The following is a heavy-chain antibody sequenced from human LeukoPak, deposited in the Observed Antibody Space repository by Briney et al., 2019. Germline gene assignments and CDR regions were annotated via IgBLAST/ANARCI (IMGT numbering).Heavy chain of an antibody. CDR3: AKAGIGVVGYFDY. Sequence: GGSLRLSCAASGLSFRNYDMHWVRQGPGKGLECVAVISYDGSNEYYADSVKGRFTISRDNSKNTLYLQMNSLRVEDTAIYYCAKAGIGVVGYFDYWGQGTLVTVSS. J-gene: IGHJ4*02. CDR2: ISYDGSNE. V-gene: IGHV3-30-3*01. D-gene: IGHD6-19*01. CDR1: GLSFRNYD.